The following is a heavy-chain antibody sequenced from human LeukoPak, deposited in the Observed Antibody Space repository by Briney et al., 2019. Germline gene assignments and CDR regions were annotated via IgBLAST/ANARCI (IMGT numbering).Heavy chain of an antibody. J-gene: IGHJ3*02. Sequence: GGSLRLSCAASGFTFDDYAMHWVRQAPGKGLEWVSGISWNSGSIGYADSVKGQFTISRDNAKNSLYLQMNSLRAEDMALYYCAKDKYSYGDNDAFDIWGQGTMVTVSS. D-gene: IGHD5-18*01. V-gene: IGHV3-9*03. CDR1: GFTFDDYA. CDR3: AKDKYSYGDNDAFDI. CDR2: ISWNSGSI.